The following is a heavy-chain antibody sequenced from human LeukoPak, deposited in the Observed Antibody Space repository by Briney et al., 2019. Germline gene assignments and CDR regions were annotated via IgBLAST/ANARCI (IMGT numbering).Heavy chain of an antibody. Sequence: GGSLRLSCAASGFTFSNFYMHWVRQAPGKGLEWVAVISSDGGNKYSTDSVKGRFTISRGNSKNTLYLQMNSLRAEDTAVYYCARGATSYYFDYWGQGTLVTVSS. J-gene: IGHJ4*02. D-gene: IGHD1-26*01. CDR2: ISSDGGNK. CDR1: GFTFSNFY. CDR3: ARGATSYYFDY. V-gene: IGHV3-30-3*01.